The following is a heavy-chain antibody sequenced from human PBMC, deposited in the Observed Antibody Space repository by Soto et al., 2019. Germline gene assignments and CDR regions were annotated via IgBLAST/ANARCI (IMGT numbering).Heavy chain of an antibody. J-gene: IGHJ4*02. CDR3: AKFYGDYSYFFDY. D-gene: IGHD4-17*01. CDR1: GFTFSIYA. V-gene: IGHV3-23*01. Sequence: GGSLRLSCAAPGFTFSIYAMSWVRQAPGKGLEWVSIISSSGGRTNFADSVKGRFTISRDNSKNTMFLQMNSLRAEDTAVYYCAKFYGDYSYFFDYWGLGTLVTVSS. CDR2: ISSSGGRT.